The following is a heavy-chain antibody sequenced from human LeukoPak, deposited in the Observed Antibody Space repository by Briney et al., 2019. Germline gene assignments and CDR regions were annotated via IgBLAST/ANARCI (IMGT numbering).Heavy chain of an antibody. CDR2: IYYSGST. CDR1: GGSISSYY. CDR3: ARHFVDSGSSNFDY. V-gene: IGHV4-59*08. Sequence: SETLSLTCTVSGGSISSYYWSWIRQPPRKGLEWIGYIYYSGSTNNNPSLKSRVTISVDTSKNQSSLKLNSVTAADTAVYYCARHFVDSGSSNFDYWGQGTLVTVSS. J-gene: IGHJ4*02. D-gene: IGHD1-26*01.